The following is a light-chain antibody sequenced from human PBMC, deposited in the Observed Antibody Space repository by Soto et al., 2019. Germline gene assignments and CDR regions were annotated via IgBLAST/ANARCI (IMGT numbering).Light chain of an antibody. CDR2: GTS. V-gene: IGKV3-15*01. J-gene: IGKJ1*01. CDR3: HQYNGWPRT. CDR1: QNISRS. Sequence: EVVFAQSPASLSLSPGGRATLACRASQNISRSLAWSQEKPGQGPSLLFYGTSTRAGGVPARFSGGGSGTEFTLTITSLQSEDFAVYYCHQYNGWPRTFGQGTKVDIK.